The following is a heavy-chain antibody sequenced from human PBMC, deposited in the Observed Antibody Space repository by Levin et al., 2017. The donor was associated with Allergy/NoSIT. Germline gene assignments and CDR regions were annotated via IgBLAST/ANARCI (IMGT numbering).Heavy chain of an antibody. J-gene: IGHJ6*03. CDR3: GRVPGSTWSLSYMDV. Sequence: PGGSLRLSCAASGFTFSDHYMDWVRQAPGKGLEWVGRIRNKANSNTTEYAASVKGRFTISRDDSKNSLYLQMNSLKIEDTAVYYCGRVPGSTWSLSYMDVWGKGTTVTVSS. CDR1: GFTFSDHY. CDR2: IRNKANSNTT. D-gene: IGHD6-13*01. V-gene: IGHV3-72*01.